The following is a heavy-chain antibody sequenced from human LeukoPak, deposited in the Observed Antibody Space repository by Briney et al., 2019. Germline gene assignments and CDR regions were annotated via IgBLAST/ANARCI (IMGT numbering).Heavy chain of an antibody. CDR3: ASSSGFGAFDI. Sequence: GSLRLSCAASGFTFSNYWMNWVRQPPGKGLEWIGYFYYGGSTYYNPSLKNRVTISVDTSNNQFSLKLSSVTAADTAVYYCASSSGFGAFDIWGQGTMVTVSS. CDR2: FYYGGST. D-gene: IGHD6-19*01. V-gene: IGHV4-4*02. CDR1: GFTFSNYW. J-gene: IGHJ3*02.